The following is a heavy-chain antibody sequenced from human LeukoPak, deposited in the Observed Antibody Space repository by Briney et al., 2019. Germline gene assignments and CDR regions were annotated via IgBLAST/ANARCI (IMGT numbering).Heavy chain of an antibody. V-gene: IGHV3-11*04. J-gene: IGHJ4*02. D-gene: IGHD6-13*01. CDR1: GFTFSDYY. CDR3: AKVSSYVYSSSWWDY. CDR2: TSSSGSTI. Sequence: PGGSLRLSCAASGFTFSDYYMSWIRQAPGKGLEWVSYTSSSGSTIYYADSVKGRFTISRDNSKNTLYLQMNSLRAEDTAVYYCAKVSSYVYSSSWWDYWGQGTLVTVSS.